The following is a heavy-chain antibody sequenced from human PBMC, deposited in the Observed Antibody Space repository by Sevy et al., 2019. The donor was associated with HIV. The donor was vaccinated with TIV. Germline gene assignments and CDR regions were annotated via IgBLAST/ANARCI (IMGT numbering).Heavy chain of an antibody. CDR2: ISNDGNNK. V-gene: IGHV3-30*18. J-gene: IGHJ4*02. CDR3: AKHSGWNEGIFDY. CDR1: GFTFSGYG. D-gene: IGHD1-1*01. Sequence: GGSLRLSCAASGFTFSGYGVHWVRQAPGTGLQWVAFISNDGNNKYYAGSVKGRFTISRDNYRNTVNLQMNSLRTEDTALYFCAKHSGWNEGIFDYWGLGTQVTVSS.